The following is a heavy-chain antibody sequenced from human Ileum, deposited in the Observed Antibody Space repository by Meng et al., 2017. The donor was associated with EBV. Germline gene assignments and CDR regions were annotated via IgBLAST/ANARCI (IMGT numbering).Heavy chain of an antibody. Sequence: EWRLVESGGGLVQPGGSLRLSCAASGFTFSSFWMFWVRQDPGKGLVWVSTINIDGSTTRYADSVKGRFTISRDNAKNTLFLQMSDLRDEDTAVYYCTKDRGWHAMDVWGQGTVVTVSS. J-gene: IGHJ6*02. CDR1: GFTFSSFW. D-gene: IGHD3-10*01. V-gene: IGHV3-74*01. CDR3: TKDRGWHAMDV. CDR2: INIDGSTT.